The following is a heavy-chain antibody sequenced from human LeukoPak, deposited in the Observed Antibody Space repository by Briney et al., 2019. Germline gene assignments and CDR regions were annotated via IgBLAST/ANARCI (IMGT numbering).Heavy chain of an antibody. CDR3: ARGVYIAAAQYGY. Sequence: PSETLSLTCTVSGGSISSYYWSWIRQPPGKGLEWIGYIYYSGTTNYNPSLKSRVAISVDTSKNQFSLKLSSVTAADTAVYYCARGVYIAAAQYGYWGQGTLVTVSS. V-gene: IGHV4-59*01. CDR1: GGSISSYY. D-gene: IGHD6-13*01. J-gene: IGHJ4*02. CDR2: IYYSGTT.